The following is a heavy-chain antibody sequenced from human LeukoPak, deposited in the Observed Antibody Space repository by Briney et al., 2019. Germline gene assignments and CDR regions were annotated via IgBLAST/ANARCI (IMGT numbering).Heavy chain of an antibody. CDR3: ARAQLNLLVDFGMDV. Sequence: ASVKVSCKASGYTFTSYYMHWVRQAPGQGLEWMGIINPSAGSTSYAQKFQGRVTMTRDTSTSTVYMELSSLRSEDTAVYYCARAQLNLLVDFGMDVWGQGTTVTVSS. CDR2: INPSAGST. CDR1: GYTFTSYY. V-gene: IGHV1-46*01. J-gene: IGHJ6*02. D-gene: IGHD1-1*01.